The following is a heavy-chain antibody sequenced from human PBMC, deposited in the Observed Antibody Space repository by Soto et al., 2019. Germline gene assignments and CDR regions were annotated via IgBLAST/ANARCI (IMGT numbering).Heavy chain of an antibody. V-gene: IGHV3-23*01. CDR2: ISGTGGST. CDR1: GFTFSSYA. D-gene: IGHD4-17*01. CDR3: AKQPTRPKTTVVTS. J-gene: IGHJ4*02. Sequence: GGSLRLSCAASGFTFSSYAMSWVRQAPGKGLEWVSAISGTGGSTYYADFVKGRCNISRDNSKNTLYLQMNSLRAEDTAVYYCAKQPTRPKTTVVTSRGQGTLVTVSS.